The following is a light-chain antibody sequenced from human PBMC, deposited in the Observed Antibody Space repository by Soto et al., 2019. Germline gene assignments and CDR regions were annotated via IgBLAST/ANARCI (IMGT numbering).Light chain of an antibody. J-gene: IGLJ1*01. Sequence: QSVLTQPASVSGSPGQSITISCTGTSSDVGGYNYVSWYQQHPGKAPKLLIYDVSNRPSGVSNRFSGSKSGNTASLTISGLQAEDEADYYCCSCTSSSTRLYAFGTGTRVTVL. V-gene: IGLV2-14*01. CDR2: DVS. CDR1: SSDVGGYNY. CDR3: CSCTSSSTRLYA.